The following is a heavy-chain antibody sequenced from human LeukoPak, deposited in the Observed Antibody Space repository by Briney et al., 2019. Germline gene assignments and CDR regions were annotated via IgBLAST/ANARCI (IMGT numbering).Heavy chain of an antibody. J-gene: IGHJ4*02. V-gene: IGHV4-59*08. Sequence: SETLSLTCTVSGGSISSYYWSWIRQPPGKGLEWIGYIYYSGSTNYNPSLKSRVTISVDTSKNQFSLKLSSVTAADTAVYYCARGKYYYDSSGSFDYWGQGTLVTVSS. CDR3: ARGKYYYDSSGSFDY. D-gene: IGHD3-22*01. CDR2: IYYSGST. CDR1: GGSISSYY.